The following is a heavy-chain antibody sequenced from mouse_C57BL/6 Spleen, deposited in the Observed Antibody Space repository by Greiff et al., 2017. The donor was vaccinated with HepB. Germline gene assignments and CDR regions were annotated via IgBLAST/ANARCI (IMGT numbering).Heavy chain of an antibody. CDR3: ARDCTPVVGAMDY. CDR2: SRNKANDYTT. CDR1: GFTFSDFY. V-gene: IGHV7-1*01. J-gene: IGHJ4*01. D-gene: IGHD1-1*01. Sequence: EVKLVESGGGLVQSGRSLRLSCATSGFTFSDFYMEWVRQAPGKGLEWIAASRNKANDYTTEYSASVKGRFIVSRDTSQSILYLQMNALRAEDTASYYCARDCTPVVGAMDYWGQGTSVTVSS.